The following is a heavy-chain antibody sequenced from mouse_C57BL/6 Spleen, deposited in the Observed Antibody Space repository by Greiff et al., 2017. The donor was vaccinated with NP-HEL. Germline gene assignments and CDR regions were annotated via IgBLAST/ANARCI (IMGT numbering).Heavy chain of an antibody. D-gene: IGHD2-4*01. CDR1: GYTFTSYW. CDR3: ARGGDDSDGPAWFAY. J-gene: IGHJ3*01. Sequence: QVQLQQPGAELVKPGASVKMSCKASGYTFTSYWITWVKQRPGQGLEWIGDIYPGSGSTNYNEKFKSKATLTVDTSSSTAYMQLSSLTSEDSAVYYCARGGDDSDGPAWFAYWGQGTLVTVSA. CDR2: IYPGSGST. V-gene: IGHV1-55*01.